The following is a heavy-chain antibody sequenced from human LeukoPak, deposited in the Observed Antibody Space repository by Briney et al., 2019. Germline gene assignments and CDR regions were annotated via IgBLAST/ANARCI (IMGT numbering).Heavy chain of an antibody. CDR2: IYYSGST. Sequence: KPSETLSLTCAVSGGSISSYYWTWIRQPPGEALEWIGYIYYSGSTNYNPSLKSRVTISVDTSKNQFSLKVSSVTAADTAVYYCARMAGLYHFDYWGQGTLVTVSS. D-gene: IGHD5-24*01. CDR3: ARMAGLYHFDY. V-gene: IGHV4-59*13. J-gene: IGHJ4*02. CDR1: GGSISSYY.